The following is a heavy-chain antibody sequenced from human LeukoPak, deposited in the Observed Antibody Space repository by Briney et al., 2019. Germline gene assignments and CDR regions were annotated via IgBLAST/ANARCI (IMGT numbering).Heavy chain of an antibody. Sequence: PSETLSLTCAVYGVSFSGYYWSWIRQPPGKGLEWIGEINHSGSTNYNPSLKSRVTISVDTSKNQFSLKLSSVTAADTAVYYCASPRGYSYGYFDYWGQGTLVTVSS. V-gene: IGHV4-34*01. CDR2: INHSGST. CDR3: ASPRGYSYGYFDY. D-gene: IGHD5-18*01. CDR1: GVSFSGYY. J-gene: IGHJ4*02.